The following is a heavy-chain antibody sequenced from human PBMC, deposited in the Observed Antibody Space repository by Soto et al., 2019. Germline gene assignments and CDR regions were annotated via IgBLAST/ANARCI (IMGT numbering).Heavy chain of an antibody. CDR1: GFTFSDFV. Sequence: QAQLVESGGGGVQPGSSLRLSCAAAGFTFSDFVMHWVRQSPGKGLQWVAVVSYDGTNTNYADSVNGRFTIPRDHSRNTVDLQMNSLRPEDTALYYCARDGAGIRVGPFDSWGQGTLVTVSS. CDR3: ARDGAGIRVGPFDS. CDR2: VSYDGTNT. V-gene: IGHV3-30-3*01. J-gene: IGHJ4*02.